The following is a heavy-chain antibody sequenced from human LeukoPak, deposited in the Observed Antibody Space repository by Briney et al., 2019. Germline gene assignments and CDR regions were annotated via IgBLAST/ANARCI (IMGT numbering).Heavy chain of an antibody. Sequence: GGSLRLSCAPSGFTVSSNYMSWVHQAPGKGLEWVSVIYSGGSTYYADSVKGRFTISRDNSKNTLYLQMNNLRAEDTAVYYCAKDVPLNHGPRWVDIVVVTAKTPGAFDIWGQGTMVTVSS. CDR3: AKDVPLNHGPRWVDIVVVTAKTPGAFDI. CDR2: IYSGGST. D-gene: IGHD2-21*02. CDR1: GFTVSSNY. J-gene: IGHJ3*02. V-gene: IGHV3-66*01.